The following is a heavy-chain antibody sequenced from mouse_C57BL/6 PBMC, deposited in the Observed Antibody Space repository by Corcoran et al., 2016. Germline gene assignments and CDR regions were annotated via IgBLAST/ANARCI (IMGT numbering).Heavy chain of an antibody. Sequence: QVQLQQSGAELVKPGASVKIFCKASGYAFSSYWMNWVKQRPGKGLEWIGQIYPGDGDTNYNGKFKGKATLTADKSSSTAYMQLSSLTSEDSAVYFCARSWEIYYYGSLAYWGQGTLVTVSA. D-gene: IGHD1-1*01. CDR3: ARSWEIYYYGSLAY. CDR1: GYAFSSYW. J-gene: IGHJ3*01. V-gene: IGHV1-80*01. CDR2: IYPGDGDT.